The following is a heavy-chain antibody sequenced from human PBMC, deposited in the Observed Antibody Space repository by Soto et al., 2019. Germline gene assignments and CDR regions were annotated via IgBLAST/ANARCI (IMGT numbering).Heavy chain of an antibody. V-gene: IGHV3-74*01. CDR1: GFTFSSYW. D-gene: IGHD3-22*01. CDR3: ARDPEIGAYDSNNFDY. Sequence: PGGSLRLSCAASGFTFSSYWMHWVRQAPGKGLVWVSRINSDGSSTSYADSVKGRFTISRDNAKNTLYLQMNSLRAEDTAVYYCARDPEIGAYDSNNFDYWGQGTLVTVSS. CDR2: INSDGSST. J-gene: IGHJ4*02.